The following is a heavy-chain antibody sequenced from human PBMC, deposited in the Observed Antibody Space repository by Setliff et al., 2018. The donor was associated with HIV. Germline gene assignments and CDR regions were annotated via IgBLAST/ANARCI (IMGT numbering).Heavy chain of an antibody. Sequence: ASVKVSCKASGYSFTGYWMHWARQAPGQGLEWMGRINPHSGVTNYAQKFQGRVTMTRDTSIATAYMDLSRLTSDDTAVYYCAKDSDFGGTTNWFDPWGQGTLVTVSS. CDR3: AKDSDFGGTTNWFDP. J-gene: IGHJ5*02. V-gene: IGHV1-2*06. CDR2: INPHSGVT. CDR1: GYSFTGYW. D-gene: IGHD3-10*01.